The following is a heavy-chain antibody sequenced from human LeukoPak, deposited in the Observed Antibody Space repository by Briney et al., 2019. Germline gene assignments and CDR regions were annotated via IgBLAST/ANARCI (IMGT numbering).Heavy chain of an antibody. CDR1: GGSISSGGYS. Sequence: SETLSLTCAVSGGSISSGGYSWSWIRQPPGKGLEWIGYIYHSGSTYYNPSLKSRVTISIDTSKNQFSLKLSSVTAADTAVYYCARDPAPLDYYDVSDYPDYWGQGTLVTVSS. D-gene: IGHD3-22*01. J-gene: IGHJ4*02. CDR2: IYHSGST. V-gene: IGHV4-30-2*01. CDR3: ARDPAPLDYYDVSDYPDY.